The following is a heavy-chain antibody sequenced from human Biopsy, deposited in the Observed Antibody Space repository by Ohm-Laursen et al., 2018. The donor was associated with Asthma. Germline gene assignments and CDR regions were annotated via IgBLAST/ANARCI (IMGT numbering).Heavy chain of an antibody. D-gene: IGHD1-26*01. J-gene: IGHJ4*02. CDR2: ISYDGSNK. V-gene: IGHV3-30*03. Sequence: SLRLSCTASGFSLDDYAMYWVRQGPGKGLEWVAVISYDGSNKYYADSVKGRFTISGDNSKNTLYLQMNSLRAEDTAVYYCARDAWELQKPYAYYFDYWGQGTLVTVSS. CDR3: ARDAWELQKPYAYYFDY. CDR1: GFSLDDYA.